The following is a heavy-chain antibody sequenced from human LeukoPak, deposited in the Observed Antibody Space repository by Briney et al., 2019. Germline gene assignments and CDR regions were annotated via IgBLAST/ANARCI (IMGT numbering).Heavy chain of an antibody. D-gene: IGHD1-26*01. J-gene: IGHJ5*02. CDR2: ISYDGSNK. CDR1: GGTFSSYA. V-gene: IGHV3-30*04. CDR3: ARDGIVGATRGNWFDP. Sequence: SCTASGGTFSSYAMHWVRQAPGKGLEWVAVISYDGSNKYYADSVKGRFTISRDNSKNTLYLQMNSLRAEDTAVYYCARDGIVGATRGNWFDPWGQGTLVTVSS.